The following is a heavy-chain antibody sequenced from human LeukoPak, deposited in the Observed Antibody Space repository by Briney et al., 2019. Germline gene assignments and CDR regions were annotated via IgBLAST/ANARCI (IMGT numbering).Heavy chain of an antibody. CDR2: MNPNGGHT. J-gene: IGHJ4*02. Sequence: GASVKVSCKASGGTFSSYAISWVRQATGQGLEWMGWMNPNGGHTGYAQKFQGRVTMTRNSSISTAYMELSSLKSEDTAVYYCARGLVGATATWGQGTLVTVSS. CDR3: ARGLVGATAT. V-gene: IGHV1-8*02. CDR1: GGTFSSYA. D-gene: IGHD1-26*01.